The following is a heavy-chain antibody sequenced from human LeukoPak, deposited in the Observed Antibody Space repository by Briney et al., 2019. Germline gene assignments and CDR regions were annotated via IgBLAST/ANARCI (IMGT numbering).Heavy chain of an antibody. J-gene: IGHJ4*02. CDR2: ISSSSSYI. D-gene: IGHD5-18*01. CDR1: GFTFSSYS. CDR3: ARARIQLWLPDY. V-gene: IGHV3-21*01. Sequence: GGSLRLSCAASGFTFSSYSMNWVRQAPGKGLEWVSSISSSSSYIYYAGSVKGRFTISRDNAKNSLYLQMNSLRAEDTAVYYCARARIQLWLPDYWGQGTLVTVSS.